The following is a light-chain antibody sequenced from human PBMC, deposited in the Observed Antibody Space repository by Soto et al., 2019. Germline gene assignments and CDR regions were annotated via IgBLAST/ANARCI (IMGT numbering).Light chain of an antibody. V-gene: IGKV3-20*01. CDR2: GAS. CDR3: QHYANWPLT. Sequence: EIVLTQSPGTLSLSPGERATLSCRASQSVSNNYLAWYQQTPGQAPRLLIYGASNRATGIPDRFSGSGSGTDFTLTISRLEPEDFAVYYCQHYANWPLTFGGGTKV. CDR1: QSVSNNY. J-gene: IGKJ4*01.